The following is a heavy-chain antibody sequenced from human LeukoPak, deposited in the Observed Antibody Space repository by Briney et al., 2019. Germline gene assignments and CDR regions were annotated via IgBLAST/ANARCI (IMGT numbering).Heavy chain of an antibody. Sequence: SVKVSCKASGGTFSSYAISRVRQVPGQGLEWMGGIIPIFGTANYARKFQGRGTITKDEATSTAYRELSSLRSEDTAVYYCARAGYYDSSGYSILYYYYYMDVWGKGTTVTVSS. V-gene: IGHV1-69*05. CDR1: GGTFSSYA. J-gene: IGHJ6*03. CDR2: IIPIFGTA. D-gene: IGHD3-22*01. CDR3: ARAGYYDSSGYSILYYYYYMDV.